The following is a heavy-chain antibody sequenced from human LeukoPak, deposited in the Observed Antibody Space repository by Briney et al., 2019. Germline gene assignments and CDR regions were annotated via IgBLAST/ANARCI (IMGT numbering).Heavy chain of an antibody. D-gene: IGHD3-10*01. Sequence: GGSLRLSCTASGFAFSDYYMGWIRQAPGKGLEWLSYISGTSATRHYADSVKGRFTISRDNAKNSLYLQMNSLRAEDTAIYYCARFRPFDYWGQGTLVTVSS. CDR1: GFAFSDYY. CDR3: ARFRPFDY. J-gene: IGHJ4*02. CDR2: ISGTSATR. V-gene: IGHV3-11*04.